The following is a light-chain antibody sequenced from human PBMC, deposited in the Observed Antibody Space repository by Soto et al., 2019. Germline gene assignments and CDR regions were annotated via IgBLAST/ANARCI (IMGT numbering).Light chain of an antibody. J-gene: IGKJ1*01. Sequence: DIQMTQSPSSLSASVGDRVTITCRASQSISSYLNWYQQRPGQAPKVLIYDASNLESGVPSRFSGSGSGTEFTLTISSLQPDDFATYYCQQYNSVPWTFGRGTKVEIK. CDR1: QSISSY. V-gene: IGKV1-5*01. CDR2: DAS. CDR3: QQYNSVPWT.